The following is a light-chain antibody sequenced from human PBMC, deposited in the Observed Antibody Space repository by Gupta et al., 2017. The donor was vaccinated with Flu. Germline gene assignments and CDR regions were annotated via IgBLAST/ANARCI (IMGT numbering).Light chain of an antibody. Sequence: SYVLTQPPSLSVAPGQTARINCKGNNVVRKSVHWYQQKAGQAPVVVVYDDTDRPSGIPDRFSGSNPGDTATLTISRVEAGDEADYYCQVWDSDSGVVFGGGTKVTVL. J-gene: IGLJ2*01. CDR2: DDT. V-gene: IGLV3-21*02. CDR3: QVWDSDSGVV. CDR1: NVVRKS.